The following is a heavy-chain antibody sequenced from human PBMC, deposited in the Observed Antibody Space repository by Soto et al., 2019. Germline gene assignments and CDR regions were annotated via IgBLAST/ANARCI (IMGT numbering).Heavy chain of an antibody. V-gene: IGHV6-1*01. CDR1: GDSVSSNSAA. Sequence: SQTLSLTCAISGDSVSSNSAAWNWIRQSPSRGLEWLGRTYYRSKWYNDYAVSVRGRITINPDTSKNQFSLQLNSVTPEDTAVYYCARGYTYYYGSGSYDYYYYYGMDVWGQGTTVTVSS. CDR2: TYYRSKWYN. D-gene: IGHD3-10*01. J-gene: IGHJ6*02. CDR3: ARGYTYYYGSGSYDYYYYYGMDV.